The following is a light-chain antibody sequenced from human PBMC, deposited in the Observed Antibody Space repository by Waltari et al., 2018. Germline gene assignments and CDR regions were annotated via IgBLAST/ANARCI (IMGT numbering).Light chain of an antibody. CDR1: SSDVGGYAF. CDR2: DVI. J-gene: IGLJ1*01. V-gene: IGLV2-11*01. Sequence: QSALTQPRSESGSPGQSVTISCTGISSDVGGYAFVSWYQQHPGKAPKLMIYDVIKRPSGVPDRFSGSKSGNTASLTISGLQADDEADYYCCSHAGSYPLVFGTGTKVTVL. CDR3: CSHAGSYPLV.